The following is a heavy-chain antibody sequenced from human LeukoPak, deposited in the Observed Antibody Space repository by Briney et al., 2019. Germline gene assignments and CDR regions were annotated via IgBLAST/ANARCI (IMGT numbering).Heavy chain of an antibody. Sequence: PSETLSLTCAVYGDSLDNLYWSWVRQSPGKGLEWIGEVKVGGDTKYNPSLKSRVTMAADTSRNQFSLRLTFVTAADTAIYYCARSFGWYALDVWGQGALVTVSS. J-gene: IGHJ4*02. CDR3: ARSFGWYALDV. CDR2: VKVGGDT. CDR1: GDSLDNLY. D-gene: IGHD6-19*01. V-gene: IGHV4-34*01.